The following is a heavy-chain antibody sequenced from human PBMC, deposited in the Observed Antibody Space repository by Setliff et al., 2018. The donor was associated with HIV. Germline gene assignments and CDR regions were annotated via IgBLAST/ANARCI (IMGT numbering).Heavy chain of an antibody. CDR1: GYTFTGYY. D-gene: IGHD3-22*01. CDR3: AREHYDLLSGSTDY. Sequence: GPVKVSCKASGYTFTGYYMHWVRQAPGQGLEWMGRINPNSGGTNYAQKFQGRVTMTRDTSISTAYMELSRLRSDDTAVYYCAREHYDLLSGSTDYWGQGTLVTVSS. V-gene: IGHV1-2*06. CDR2: INPNSGGT. J-gene: IGHJ4*02.